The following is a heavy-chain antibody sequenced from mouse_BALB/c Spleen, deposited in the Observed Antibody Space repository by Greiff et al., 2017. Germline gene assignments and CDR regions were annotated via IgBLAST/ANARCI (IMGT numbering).Heavy chain of an antibody. V-gene: IGHV1-7*01. CDR1: GYTFTGYW. CDR3: AREGHYHDSSPYAMDY. Sequence: VQLQQSGAELAKPGASVKMSCKASGYTFTGYWMHWVKQRPGQGLEWIGYINPSTGYTEYNQKFKDKATLTADKSSSTAYMQLSSLTSEDSAVYYCAREGHYHDSSPYAMDYWGQGTSVTVSS. D-gene: IGHD1-1*01. CDR2: INPSTGYT. J-gene: IGHJ4*01.